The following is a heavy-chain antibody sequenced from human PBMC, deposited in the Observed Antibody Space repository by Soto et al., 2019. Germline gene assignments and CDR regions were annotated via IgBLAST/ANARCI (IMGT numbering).Heavy chain of an antibody. D-gene: IGHD3-3*01. CDR3: ARDHSAYYYFWSGYYKADVYYYHVMDV. J-gene: IGHJ6*02. CDR1: GGSISSSNW. V-gene: IGHV4-4*02. Sequence: SETLSLTCAVSGGSISSSNWWSWVRQPPGKGLEWIGEIYHSGSTNYNPSLKSRVTISVDKSKNQFSLKLSSVTAADTAVYYCARDHSAYYYFWSGYYKADVYYYHVMDVWSQGTTVTVSS. CDR2: IYHSGST.